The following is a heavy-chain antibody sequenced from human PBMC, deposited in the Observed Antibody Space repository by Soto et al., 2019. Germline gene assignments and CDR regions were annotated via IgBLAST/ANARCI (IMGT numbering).Heavy chain of an antibody. Sequence: QVTLKESGPVLVKPTETLTLTCTVSGFSLRNGRMGVSWVRQPPGKAPASLSHIFLDDEQSYSTSLKSRLTIYKDTSKSQVVITMTTMDPVDTATYYCARMIVGVPAASRIYGMAVWGQGTTVTVSS. J-gene: IGHJ6*02. D-gene: IGHD2-2*01. CDR2: IFLDDEQ. CDR3: ARMIVGVPAASRIYGMAV. CDR1: GFSLRNGRMG. V-gene: IGHV2-26*01.